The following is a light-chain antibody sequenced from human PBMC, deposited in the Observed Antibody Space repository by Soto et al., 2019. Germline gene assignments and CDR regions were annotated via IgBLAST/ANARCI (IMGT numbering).Light chain of an antibody. J-gene: IGKJ1*01. CDR2: HAS. CDR1: QSISSL. V-gene: IGKV1-5*01. Sequence: DIPSTKSPTNLSASVGDRVTITCRASQSISSLLAWYQQKPAQEPKLLIYHASEMESRAPSRFSGSGSETEFTLTISHLEPYDFATYYCQQYNRYSFGQGTKVDIK. CDR3: QQYNRYS.